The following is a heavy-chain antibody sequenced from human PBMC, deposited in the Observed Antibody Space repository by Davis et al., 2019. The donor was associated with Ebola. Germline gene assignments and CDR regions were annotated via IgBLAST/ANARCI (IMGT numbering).Heavy chain of an antibody. CDR2: INTDGDNT. CDR3: GRVIFFPGIGMDI. D-gene: IGHD1-14*01. V-gene: IGHV3-74*01. J-gene: IGHJ6*02. CDR1: GFTFSTYW. Sequence: GESLKISCAASGFTFSTYWMHWVRQLPGKGLVWVSRINTDGDNTSYADSVEGRFTVSRHNAKNTLYVQMNSLRAEDTGIYYCGRVIFFPGIGMDIWGQGTTVTVSS.